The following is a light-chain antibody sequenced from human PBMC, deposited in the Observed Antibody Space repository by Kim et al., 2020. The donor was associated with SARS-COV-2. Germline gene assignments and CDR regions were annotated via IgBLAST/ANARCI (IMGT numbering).Light chain of an antibody. CDR1: QDIRSD. V-gene: IGKV1-17*01. J-gene: IGKJ2*01. CDR3: LQHNNYPYT. CDR2: AAS. Sequence: DIQMTQSPSSLSASVGDRVTITCRASQDIRSDLGWYQQTPGKAPKRLIYAASSLQSGVPSRFSGSGSGTEFTLTISSLQPEDFATYYCLQHNNYPYTFGQGTNWRSN.